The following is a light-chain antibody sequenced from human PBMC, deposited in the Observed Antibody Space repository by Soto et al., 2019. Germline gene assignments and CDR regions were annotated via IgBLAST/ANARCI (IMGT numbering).Light chain of an antibody. CDR3: SSYTSSSTLLYV. Sequence: QSVLTQPASASGSPGQSITISCTGTSSDVGGYNYVSWYQQHPGKAPKLMIYDVSNRPSGVSNRFSGSKSGNTASLTISGLQAEDEADYYCSSYTSSSTLLYVFGTGTRSPS. CDR1: SSDVGGYNY. CDR2: DVS. J-gene: IGLJ1*01. V-gene: IGLV2-14*01.